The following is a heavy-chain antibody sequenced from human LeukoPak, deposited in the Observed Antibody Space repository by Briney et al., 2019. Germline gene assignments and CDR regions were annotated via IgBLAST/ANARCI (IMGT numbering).Heavy chain of an antibody. J-gene: IGHJ4*02. CDR2: ISSSGTYI. Sequence: GGSLRLSCAASGFTFSSYSMNWVRQTPGKGLEWVSSISSSGTYIYYTASVKGRFTISRDNSKNTLYLQMNSLRAEDTAVYYCANIRYNSGLDYWGQGTLVTVSS. CDR1: GFTFSSYS. V-gene: IGHV3-21*04. CDR3: ANIRYNSGLDY. D-gene: IGHD5-18*01.